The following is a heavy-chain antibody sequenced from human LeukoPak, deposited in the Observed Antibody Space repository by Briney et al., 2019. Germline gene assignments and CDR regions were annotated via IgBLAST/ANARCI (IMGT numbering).Heavy chain of an antibody. Sequence: ASVKVPCRASGYTFTTYGISWVRQAPGQGLEWMGWISAYNGNTNYAQKLQGRVTMTTDTSTSTAYMDLRSLRSDDTAVYYCARGGGYSYGSAFDYWGQGTLVTVSS. CDR1: GYTFTTYG. D-gene: IGHD5-18*01. V-gene: IGHV1-18*01. CDR2: ISAYNGNT. CDR3: ARGGGYSYGSAFDY. J-gene: IGHJ4*02.